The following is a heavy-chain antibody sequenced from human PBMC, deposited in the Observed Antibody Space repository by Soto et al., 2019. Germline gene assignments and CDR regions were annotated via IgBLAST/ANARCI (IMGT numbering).Heavy chain of an antibody. CDR2: ISYDGSNK. Sequence: HPGGSLRLSCAASGFTFSSYGMHWVRQAPGKGLEWVAVISYDGSNKYYADSVKGRFTISRDNSKNTLYLQMNSLRAEDTAVYYCAKLSITMVRGVMFLDYWGQGTLVTVSS. CDR3: AKLSITMVRGVMFLDY. D-gene: IGHD3-10*01. CDR1: GFTFSSYG. V-gene: IGHV3-30*18. J-gene: IGHJ4*02.